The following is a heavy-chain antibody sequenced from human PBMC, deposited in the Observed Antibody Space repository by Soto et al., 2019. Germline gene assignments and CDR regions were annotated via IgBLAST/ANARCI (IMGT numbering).Heavy chain of an antibody. Sequence: SVKVSCKASGGTFSSYAISWVRQAPGQGLEWMGGIIPIFGTANYAQKFQGRVTITADESTSTAYMELSSLRSEDTAVYYCARGGLRQDDAFDIWGQGTMVTVSS. CDR2: IIPIFGTA. V-gene: IGHV1-69*13. D-gene: IGHD4-17*01. J-gene: IGHJ3*02. CDR1: GGTFSSYA. CDR3: ARGGLRQDDAFDI.